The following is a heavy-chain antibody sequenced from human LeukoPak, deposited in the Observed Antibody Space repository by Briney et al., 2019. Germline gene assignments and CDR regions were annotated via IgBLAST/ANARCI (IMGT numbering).Heavy chain of an antibody. CDR3: ARGWSGGDDS. V-gene: IGHV1-2*02. D-gene: IGHD3-3*01. CDR2: INPAAGGT. CDR1: GYIFSGHY. Sequence: GASVKVSCKTSGYIFSGHYLHWLRQAPGQEPEWMAWINPAAGGTQNKQKFQGRITVTRDTSIRATYMEWSSLTSGDTAVYYCARGWSGGDDSWGQGTLVTVSS. J-gene: IGHJ4*02.